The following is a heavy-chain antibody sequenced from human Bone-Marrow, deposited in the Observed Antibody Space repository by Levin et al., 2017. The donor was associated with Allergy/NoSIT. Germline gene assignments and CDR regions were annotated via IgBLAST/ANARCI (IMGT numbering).Heavy chain of an antibody. CDR1: GFTFTNYG. Sequence: GGSLRLSCTASGFTFTNYGLHWVRRAPGKGLEWLTVVSYDGSYTYYGDSVKGRFTSSRDNSKDTLNLEMNSLRVEDTAMYYCATFDVTDYYGITGSQNAFDVWGQGTKVTVSS. V-gene: IGHV3-30*03. CDR3: ATFDVTDYYGITGSQNAFDV. D-gene: IGHD3-10*01. CDR2: VSYDGSYT. J-gene: IGHJ3*01.